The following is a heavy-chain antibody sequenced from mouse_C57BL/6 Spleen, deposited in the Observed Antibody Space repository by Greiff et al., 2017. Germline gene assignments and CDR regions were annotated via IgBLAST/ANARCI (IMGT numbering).Heavy chain of an antibody. D-gene: IGHD1-1*01. V-gene: IGHV5-17*01. CDR3: ASPITTVPNYYAMDY. Sequence: EVHLVESGGGLVKPGGSLKLSCAASGFTFSDYGMHWVRQAPEKGLEWVAYISSGSSTIYYADTVKGRFTISRDNAKNTLFLQMTSLRSEDTAMYYCASPITTVPNYYAMDYWGQGTSVTVSS. J-gene: IGHJ4*01. CDR2: ISSGSSTI. CDR1: GFTFSDYG.